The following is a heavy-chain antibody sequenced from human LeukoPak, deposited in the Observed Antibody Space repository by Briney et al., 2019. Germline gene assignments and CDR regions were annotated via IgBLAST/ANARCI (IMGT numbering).Heavy chain of an antibody. J-gene: IGHJ6*03. CDR1: EFSVGSNY. CDR3: ARDRADDYDFWSGYLKYMDV. V-gene: IGHV3-66*01. D-gene: IGHD3-3*01. Sequence: GGSLILYCAASEFSVGSNYMTWVRQAPGKGLEWVSLIYSGGSTYYADSVKGRFTISRDNAKNSLYLQMNSLRAEDTALYYCARDRADDYDFWSGYLKYMDVWGKRTTVTVSS. CDR2: IYSGGST.